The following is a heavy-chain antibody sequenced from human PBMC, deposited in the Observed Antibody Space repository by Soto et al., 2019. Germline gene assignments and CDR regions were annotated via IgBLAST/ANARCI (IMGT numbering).Heavy chain of an antibody. CDR3: AKFGYSRGFDS. Sequence: EVQLLESGGGLEQIGGSLRLSCAASGFTLSSHAMSWVRQAPGKGLDWVSTISGSGGSTYYADSVKGRFTISRDNSENTLYLQMNSLRAEDTAVFYCAKFGYSRGFDSWGQVTLVTVSS. J-gene: IGHJ4*02. CDR2: ISGSGGST. D-gene: IGHD1-26*01. V-gene: IGHV3-23*01. CDR1: GFTLSSHA.